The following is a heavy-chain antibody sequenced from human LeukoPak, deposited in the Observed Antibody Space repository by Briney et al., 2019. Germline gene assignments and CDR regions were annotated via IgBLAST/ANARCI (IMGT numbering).Heavy chain of an antibody. J-gene: IGHJ3*02. CDR2: ISGYNGNT. CDR1: GYTFTSYG. CDR3: ARAAGYGADI. D-gene: IGHD3-9*01. V-gene: IGHV1-18*01. Sequence: GASVKVSCKASGYTFTSYGIKWLRQAPGQGLEWMGWISGYNGNTNYAQKFQGRVTMTTDTSTSTAHMELRSLRSDDTAMYYCARAAGYGADIWGQGTMVTVSS.